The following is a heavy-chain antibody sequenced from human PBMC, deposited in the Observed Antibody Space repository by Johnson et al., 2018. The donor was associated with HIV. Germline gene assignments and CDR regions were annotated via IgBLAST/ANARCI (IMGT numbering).Heavy chain of an antibody. CDR1: GFTFRNYC. V-gene: IGHV3-48*01. J-gene: IGHJ3*02. Sequence: VQLVESGGGLVQPGRSLRLSCAASGFTFRNYCMHWMRQAPGKGLEWVSDINRSGDTIDNADSVKGRFTISRENSKNTLYLQMNSLRAEDTAVYFCARGDNAAAGDAFDIWGQGTMVTVSS. CDR2: INRSGDTI. D-gene: IGHD6-13*01. CDR3: ARGDNAAAGDAFDI.